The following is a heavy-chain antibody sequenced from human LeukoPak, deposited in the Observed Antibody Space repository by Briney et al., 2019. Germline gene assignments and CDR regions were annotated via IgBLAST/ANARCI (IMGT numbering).Heavy chain of an antibody. CDR2: ISRNSYT. D-gene: IGHD3/OR15-3a*01. V-gene: IGHV3-11*06. Sequence: PGGSLRHSCAASGFTFSDYYMSWIRQAPGKGLEWVSYISRNSYTNYADSVKGRFTISRDNAKNSLYLQMASLRAEDTAVYYCARVHRTGWVVDAFDIWGQGTMVTVSS. J-gene: IGHJ3*02. CDR1: GFTFSDYY. CDR3: ARVHRTGWVVDAFDI.